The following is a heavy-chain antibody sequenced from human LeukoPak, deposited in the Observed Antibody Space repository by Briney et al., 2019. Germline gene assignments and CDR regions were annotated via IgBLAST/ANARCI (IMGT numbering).Heavy chain of an antibody. CDR3: ASMWGSSWYRAGWFDP. V-gene: IGHV1-69*13. J-gene: IGHJ5*02. D-gene: IGHD6-13*01. CDR1: GGTFSSYA. CDR2: IIPIFGTA. Sequence: SVKVSCKASGGTFSSYAIGWVRQAPGQGLEWMGGIIPIFGTANYTQRFQGRVTITADESTSTAYMELSSLRSEDTAVYYCASMWGSSWYRAGWFDPWGQGTLVTVSS.